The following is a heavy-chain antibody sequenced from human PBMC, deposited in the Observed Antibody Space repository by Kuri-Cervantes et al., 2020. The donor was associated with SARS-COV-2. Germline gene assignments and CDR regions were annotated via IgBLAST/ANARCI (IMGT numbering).Heavy chain of an antibody. J-gene: IGHJ3*02. CDR3: AREGTARTDAFDI. V-gene: IGHV3-74*01. Sequence: GESLKISCAASGFTFSSYWMHWVRQAPGKGLVWVSRINSDGSSTSYADSVKGRFTISRDNAKNTLYLQMNSLRAEDTAVYYCAREGTARTDAFDIWGRGTMVTVSS. CDR2: INSDGSST. D-gene: IGHD5-18*01. CDR1: GFTFSSYW.